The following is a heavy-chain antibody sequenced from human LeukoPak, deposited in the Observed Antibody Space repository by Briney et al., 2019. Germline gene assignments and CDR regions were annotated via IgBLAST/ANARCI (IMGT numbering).Heavy chain of an antibody. Sequence: GESLKISCKGSGYSFTSYWIGWVRQRPGKGLEWMGIIYPGDSDTRYSPSFQGQVTISADKSISTAYLQWRSLKASDTVMYYCARQASGDYVFHWGQGTLVTVSS. D-gene: IGHD4-17*01. CDR3: ARQASGDYVFH. CDR1: GYSFTSYW. J-gene: IGHJ4*02. V-gene: IGHV5-51*01. CDR2: IYPGDSDT.